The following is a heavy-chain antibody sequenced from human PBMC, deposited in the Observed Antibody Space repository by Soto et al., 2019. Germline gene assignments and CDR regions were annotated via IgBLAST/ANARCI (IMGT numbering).Heavy chain of an antibody. CDR2: ISAYNGNT. Sequence: QVQLVQSGAEVKKPGASVKVSCKASGYTFTSYGISWVRQAPGQGLEWMGWISAYNGNTNYAQKLQGRVTMTPDTSTSTAYMELRSLRSDDTAVYYCARESIAVAGPLSYYGMDVWGQGTTVTVSS. CDR3: ARESIAVAGPLSYYGMDV. J-gene: IGHJ6*02. V-gene: IGHV1-18*01. D-gene: IGHD6-19*01. CDR1: GYTFTSYG.